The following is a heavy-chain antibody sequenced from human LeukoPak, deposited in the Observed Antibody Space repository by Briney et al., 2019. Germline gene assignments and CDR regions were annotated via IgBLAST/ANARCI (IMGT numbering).Heavy chain of an antibody. CDR2: FDPEDGET. Sequence: ASVKVSCKASGYTFTGYYMHWVRQAPGKGLEWMGGFDPEDGETIYAQKFQGRVTMTEDTSTDAAYMELSSLRSEDTAVYYCARGWGTGYYVNWFDPWGQGTLVTVSS. D-gene: IGHD3-9*01. CDR3: ARGWGTGYYVNWFDP. J-gene: IGHJ5*02. V-gene: IGHV1-24*01. CDR1: GYTFTGYY.